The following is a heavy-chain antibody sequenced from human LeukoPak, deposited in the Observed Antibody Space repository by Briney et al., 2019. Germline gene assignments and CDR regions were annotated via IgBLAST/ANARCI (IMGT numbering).Heavy chain of an antibody. CDR2: IIPILGIA. CDR3: ARERLRRGYSGYDHFDY. Sequence: SVKVSCKASGGTFSSYAISWVRQAPGQGLEWMGRIIPILGIANYAQKFQGRVTITADKSTSTAYMELSSLRSEDTAVHYCARERLRRGYSGYDHFDYWGQGTLVTVSS. V-gene: IGHV1-69*04. CDR1: GGTFSSYA. D-gene: IGHD5-12*01. J-gene: IGHJ4*02.